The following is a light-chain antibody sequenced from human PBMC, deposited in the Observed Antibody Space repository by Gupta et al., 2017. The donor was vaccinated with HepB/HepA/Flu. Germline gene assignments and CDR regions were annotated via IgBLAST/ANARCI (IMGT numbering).Light chain of an antibody. CDR1: RSLSSY. J-gene: IGKJ1*01. V-gene: IGKV1-39*01. CDR3: QQGYSTPPT. CDR2: AAS. Sequence: EIHMTQTQASLSASVGDRVTITCRASRSLSSYLNWYQQKPGKAPKLLFYAASSLQSRVPSRFSSSGSGTDFTLTIRSLQPEDFATYYYQQGYSTPPTFGQGTKVEIK.